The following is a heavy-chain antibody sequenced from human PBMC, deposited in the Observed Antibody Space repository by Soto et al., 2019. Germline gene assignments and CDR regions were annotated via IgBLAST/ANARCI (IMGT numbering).Heavy chain of an antibody. D-gene: IGHD3-10*01. CDR3: ARDLYKSSNYYGSEFDY. V-gene: IGHV4-34*01. Sequence: PSETLSLTCAVYGGSFSGYYWSWIRQPPGKGLEWIGEINHSGSTNYNPSLKSRVTISVDTSKNQFSLKLSSVTAADTAVYYCARDLYKSSNYYGSEFDYWGQGTLVTVSS. CDR1: GGSFSGYY. CDR2: INHSGST. J-gene: IGHJ4*02.